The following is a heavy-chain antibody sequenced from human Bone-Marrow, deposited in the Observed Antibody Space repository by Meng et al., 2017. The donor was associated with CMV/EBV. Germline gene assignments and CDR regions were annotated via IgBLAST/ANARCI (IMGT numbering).Heavy chain of an antibody. D-gene: IGHD3-22*01. CDR1: GFTFSSYA. J-gene: IGHJ4*02. V-gene: IGHV3-30-3*01. Sequence: GPLVGSGGGLVQPGWALRFSCAASGFTFSSYAMHWVRQAPGKGLEWVAVISYDGSNKYYADSVKGRFTISRDNSKNTLYLQMNSLRAEDTAVYYCARGYDSSYWGQGTLVTVSS. CDR3: ARGYDSSY. CDR2: ISYDGSNK.